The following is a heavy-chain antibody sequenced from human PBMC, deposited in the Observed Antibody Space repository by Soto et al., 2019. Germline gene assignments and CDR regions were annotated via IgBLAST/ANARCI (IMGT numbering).Heavy chain of an antibody. CDR3: ARDLRYFDWLLQGSVHFDY. Sequence: PGGSLRLSCAASGFTFSSYGMHWVRQAPGKGLEWVAVISYDGSNKYYADSVKGRFTISRDNSKNTLYLQMNSLRAEDTAVYYCARDLRYFDWLLQGSVHFDYWGQGTLVTVSS. J-gene: IGHJ4*02. V-gene: IGHV3-30*03. CDR1: GFTFSSYG. CDR2: ISYDGSNK. D-gene: IGHD3-9*01.